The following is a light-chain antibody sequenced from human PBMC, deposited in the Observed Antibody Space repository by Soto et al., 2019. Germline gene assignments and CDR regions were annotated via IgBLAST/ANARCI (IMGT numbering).Light chain of an antibody. CDR1: SSDVGSYTL. J-gene: IGLJ1*01. CDR3: CSFAGSITPYV. Sequence: QSALAQPASVSGSPGQSITISCTGNSSDVGSYTLVSTYQVHPGKAPKLLTYEDNERPSGVSNRFSGSKSGNTASLTISGLQAEDEADYYCCSFAGSITPYVFGTGTKVTVL. V-gene: IGLV2-23*01. CDR2: EDN.